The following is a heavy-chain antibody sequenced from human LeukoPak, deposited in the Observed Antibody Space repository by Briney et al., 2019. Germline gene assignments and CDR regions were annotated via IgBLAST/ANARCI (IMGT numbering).Heavy chain of an antibody. CDR2: IVVGSGNT. J-gene: IGHJ6*02. CDR1: GFTFTSSA. V-gene: IGHV1-58*01. CDR3: AREQGIRYYYYGMDV. Sequence: VASVKVSCKASGFTFTSSAVQWVRQARGQRLEWIGWIVVGSGNTNYAQKFQERATITRDMSTSTAYMELSSLRSEDTAVYYCAREQGIRYYYYGMDVWGQGTTVTVSS.